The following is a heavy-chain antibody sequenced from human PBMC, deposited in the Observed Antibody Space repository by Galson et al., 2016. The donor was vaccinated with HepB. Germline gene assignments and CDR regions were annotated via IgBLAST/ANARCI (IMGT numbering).Heavy chain of an antibody. Sequence: SLRLSCAASGFTASDNYITWVRQAPGKGLEWVSVISSGTNTDYADSVKGRFTISRDNSKNTVYLQLNSLRAEDTAVYYCAKHVVGSTRAAFEIWGQGTMVTVSS. CDR2: ISSGTNT. J-gene: IGHJ3*02. D-gene: IGHD2-21*01. CDR1: GFTASDNY. CDR3: AKHVVGSTRAAFEI. V-gene: IGHV3-66*04.